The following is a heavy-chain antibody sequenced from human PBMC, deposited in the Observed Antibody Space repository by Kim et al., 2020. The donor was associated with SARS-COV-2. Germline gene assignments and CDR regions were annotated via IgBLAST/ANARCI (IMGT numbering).Heavy chain of an antibody. D-gene: IGHD3-22*01. CDR2: ISGGST. V-gene: IGHV3-23*01. Sequence: GGSLRLSCAASGFTFSSYGMNWVRQAPGKGLEWVSGISGGSTYYADSVKGRFTISRDNSKNTLYLQMNSLRAEDTAIYYCAKWGYDSSGRHFDYWGQGTLVTVSS. J-gene: IGHJ4*02. CDR1: GFTFSSYG. CDR3: AKWGYDSSGRHFDY.